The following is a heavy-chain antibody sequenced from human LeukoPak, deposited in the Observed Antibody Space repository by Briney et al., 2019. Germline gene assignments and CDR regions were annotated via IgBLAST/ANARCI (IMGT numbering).Heavy chain of an antibody. J-gene: IGHJ6*03. D-gene: IGHD2-15*01. V-gene: IGHV3-30*02. Sequence: GGSLRLSCAASGFTFSSYGMHWVRQAPGKGLEWVAFIRYDGSNKYYADSVKGRFTISRDSSKNTLYLQMNSLRAEDTAVYYCAKAGGYYYYMDVWGKGTTVTVSS. CDR3: AKAGGYYYYMDV. CDR2: IRYDGSNK. CDR1: GFTFSSYG.